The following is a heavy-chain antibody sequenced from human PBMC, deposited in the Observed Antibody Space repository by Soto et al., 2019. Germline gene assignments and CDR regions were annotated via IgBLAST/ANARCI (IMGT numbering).Heavy chain of an antibody. Sequence: GGSLRLSCAASGFTFSSYAMSWVRQAPGKGLEWVSAISGSGGSTYYADSVKGRFTISRDNSKNTLYLQMNSLRAEDTAVYYCAKVGSADGVLIVVVRADAFDIWGQGTMVTVSS. CDR1: GFTFSSYA. CDR3: AKVGSADGVLIVVVRADAFDI. V-gene: IGHV3-23*01. J-gene: IGHJ3*02. D-gene: IGHD3-22*01. CDR2: ISGSGGST.